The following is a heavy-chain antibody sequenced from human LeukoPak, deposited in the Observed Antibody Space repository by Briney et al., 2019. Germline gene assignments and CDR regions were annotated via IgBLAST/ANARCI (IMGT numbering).Heavy chain of an antibody. CDR3: ARGTYYYDSSGLDY. J-gene: IGHJ4*02. CDR1: GFTFSSYW. CDR2: INSDGSST. D-gene: IGHD3-22*01. Sequence: GRSLTLSCAASGFTFSSYWMHWVRHAPGKGLVWVSRINSDGSSTSYADSVKGRFTISRDNAKNTLYLQMNSLRAEDTAVYYCARGTYYYDSSGLDYWGQGTLVTVSS. V-gene: IGHV3-74*01.